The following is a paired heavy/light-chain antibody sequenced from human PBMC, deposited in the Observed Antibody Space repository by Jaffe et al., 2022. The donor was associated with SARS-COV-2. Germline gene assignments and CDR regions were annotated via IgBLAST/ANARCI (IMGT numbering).Heavy chain of an antibody. CDR1: GGSISSFY. V-gene: IGHV4-59*01. CDR2: LYSSGST. Sequence: QVQLQESGPGLVKPSETLSLTCSVSGGSISSFYWSWIRQPPGRGLEWIGFLYSSGSTHFNASLKSRVTISMDTSKNQFSLKLTSVTAADTAVYYCARVNRDYSYMDVWGKGTTVTVSS. CDR3: ARVNRDYSYMDV. J-gene: IGHJ6*03.
Light chain of an antibody. CDR3: QQYNSYSVT. CDR1: QTISSW. CDR2: KAS. J-gene: IGKJ1*01. V-gene: IGKV1-5*03. Sequence: DIQMTQSPSTLSASVGDRVTITCRASQTISSWLAWYQQKPGTAPKLLIYKASTLESEVPSRFSGSGSGTEFTLTISSLQPDDIATYFCQQYNSYSVTFGQGTKVEIK.